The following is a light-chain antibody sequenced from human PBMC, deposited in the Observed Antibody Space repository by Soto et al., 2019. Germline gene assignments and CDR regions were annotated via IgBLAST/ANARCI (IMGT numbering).Light chain of an antibody. V-gene: IGKV1-9*01. CDR2: AAS. CDR1: QGISTY. Sequence: DIQLTQSPSFLSASVGDRVTITCRASQGISTYLAWYQQKPGKAPKLLIYAASTLQSGVPLSFSGSGSGTSFTLTICILQPEDFATYYCQQYNSFIWTFGQGTKV. CDR3: QQYNSFIWT. J-gene: IGKJ1*01.